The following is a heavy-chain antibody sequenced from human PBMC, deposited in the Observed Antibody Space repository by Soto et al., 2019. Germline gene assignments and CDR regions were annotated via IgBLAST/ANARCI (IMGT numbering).Heavy chain of an antibody. CDR2: IYYSGST. CDR1: GGSISSSSYY. D-gene: IGHD4-17*01. Sequence: QLQLQESGPGLVKPSETLSLTCTVSGGSISSSSYYWGWIRQPPGKGLEWIGSIYYSGSTYYNPSLKSRVTISVDTSKNQFSLKLSSVTAADTAVYYCAMRPHYDYGDAFDIWGQGTMVTVSS. CDR3: AMRPHYDYGDAFDI. J-gene: IGHJ3*02. V-gene: IGHV4-39*01.